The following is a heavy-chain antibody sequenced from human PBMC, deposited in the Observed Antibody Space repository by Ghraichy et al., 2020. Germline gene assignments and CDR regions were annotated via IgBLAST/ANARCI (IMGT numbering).Heavy chain of an antibody. CDR3: ARSGVATIQF. CDR1: GGSISSSSYY. CDR2: IYYSGST. J-gene: IGHJ4*02. D-gene: IGHD5-24*01. V-gene: IGHV4-39*01. Sequence: SETLSLTCTVSGGSISSSSYYWGWIRQPPGKGLEWIGSIYYSGSTYYNPSLKSRVTISVDTSKNQFSLKLSSVTAADTAVYYCARSGVATIQFWGQGTLVTVSS.